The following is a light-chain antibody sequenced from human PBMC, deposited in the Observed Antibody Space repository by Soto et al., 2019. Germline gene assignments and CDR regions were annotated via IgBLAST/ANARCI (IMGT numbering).Light chain of an antibody. J-gene: IGLJ2*01. CDR1: SSDVGGYDR. CDR2: EVS. CDR3: SSYAGSNNYVV. V-gene: IGLV2-8*01. Sequence: QSALTQPPSASGSPGQSVTISCTGTSSDVGGYDRVSWYQQYPGKVPKLMIYEVSKRPSGVPDRFSASKSGNTASLTVSGLQTEDEADYYCSSYAGSNNYVVFGGGTQPTVL.